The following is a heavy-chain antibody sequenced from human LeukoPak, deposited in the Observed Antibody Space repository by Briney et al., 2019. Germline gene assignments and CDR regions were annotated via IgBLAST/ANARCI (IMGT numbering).Heavy chain of an antibody. Sequence: PSETLSLTCAVYGGSFSGYYWSWIRQPPGKGLEWIGEINHSGSTNYNPSLKSRVTISVDTSKNQFSLKLSSVTAADTAVYYCARGRGYSYGYWFDPWGQGTLVTVSS. CDR1: GGSFSGYY. CDR2: INHSGST. CDR3: ARGRGYSYGYWFDP. D-gene: IGHD5-18*01. J-gene: IGHJ5*02. V-gene: IGHV4-34*01.